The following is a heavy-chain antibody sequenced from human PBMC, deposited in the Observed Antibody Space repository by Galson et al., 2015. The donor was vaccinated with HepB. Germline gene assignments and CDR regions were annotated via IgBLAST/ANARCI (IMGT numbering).Heavy chain of an antibody. J-gene: IGHJ5*02. CDR1: GFTFRSYA. CDR2: ISSNGGST. CDR3: FKGPGSAPSPNCLDP. V-gene: IGHV3-64D*06. Sequence: SLRLSCAASGFTFRSYAMHWVRQAPGKGLEYVSTISSNGGSTYYAESVKGRFTISSDTSTNTLYLEMSSLRAEDTAVYYCFKGPGSAPSPNCLDPWGQGTLVTVSS.